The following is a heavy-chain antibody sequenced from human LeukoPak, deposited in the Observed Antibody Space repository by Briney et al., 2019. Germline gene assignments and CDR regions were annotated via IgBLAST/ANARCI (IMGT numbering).Heavy chain of an antibody. CDR2: IIPIFGTA. Sequence: GSSVKVSCKASGGTFSSYAISWVRQAPGQGLEWMGRIIPIFGTANYAQKFQGRVTITTDESTSTAYMELSSLRSEDTAVYCCASRGYSGYEKTTVYWGQGTLVTVSS. CDR1: GGTFSSYA. D-gene: IGHD5-12*01. CDR3: ASRGYSGYEKTTVY. V-gene: IGHV1-69*05. J-gene: IGHJ4*02.